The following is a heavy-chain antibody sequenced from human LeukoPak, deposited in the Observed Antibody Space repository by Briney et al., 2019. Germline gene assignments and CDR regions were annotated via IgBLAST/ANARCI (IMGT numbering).Heavy chain of an antibody. CDR3: ARSKDPVTTFNY. CDR2: INHSGST. J-gene: IGHJ4*02. CDR1: GGSFSGYY. Sequence: SETLSLTCAVYGGSFSGYYWSWIRQPPGKGLEWIGEINHSGSTNYNPSLKSRVTISVDTSKNQFSLRLSSVTAADTAVYYCARSKDPVTTFNYWGQGTLVTVSS. D-gene: IGHD4-11*01. V-gene: IGHV4-34*01.